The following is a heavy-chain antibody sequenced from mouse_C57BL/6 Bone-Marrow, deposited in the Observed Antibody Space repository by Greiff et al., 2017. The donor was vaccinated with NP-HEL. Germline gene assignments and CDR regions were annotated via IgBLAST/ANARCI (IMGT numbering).Heavy chain of an antibody. Sequence: QVQLQQSGAELARPGASVKLSCKASGYTFTSYGISWVKQRTGQGLEWIGEIYPRSGNTYYNEKFKGKATLTADKSSSTAYMELRSLTSEDSAVYFCARFVRLRRWYYAMDYWGQGTSVTVSS. CDR1: GYTFTSYG. J-gene: IGHJ4*01. V-gene: IGHV1-81*01. D-gene: IGHD2-2*01. CDR3: ARFVRLRRWYYAMDY. CDR2: IYPRSGNT.